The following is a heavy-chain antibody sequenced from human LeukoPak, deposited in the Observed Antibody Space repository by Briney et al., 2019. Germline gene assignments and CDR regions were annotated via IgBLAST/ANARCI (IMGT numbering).Heavy chain of an antibody. CDR3: ASSVFSGSPTKSFDY. D-gene: IGHD3-10*01. J-gene: IGHJ4*02. V-gene: IGHV3-53*01. Sequence: GGSLRLSCAGSGFTVSSNYMNWVRQPPGKGLEWVSVIYSGGGTYYADSVKGRFTISRDNSMNTLYLQMDSLRAEDTAVYYCASSVFSGSPTKSFDYWGRGTLVTVSS. CDR1: GFTVSSNY. CDR2: IYSGGGT.